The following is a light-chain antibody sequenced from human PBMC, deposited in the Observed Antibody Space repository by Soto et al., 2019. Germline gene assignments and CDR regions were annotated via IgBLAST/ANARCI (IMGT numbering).Light chain of an antibody. V-gene: IGKV1-39*01. Sequence: IQVTQSPSSLSASVGDIVTITRLANQGIRTDLGWYQQKPGKAPKLLILVASTLPSGVPSRFSGSGSGTDFTLTISSLQPEDFATYYCQQNYSTPQTFGQGTKVDIK. CDR2: VAS. CDR1: QGIRTD. J-gene: IGKJ1*01. CDR3: QQNYSTPQT.